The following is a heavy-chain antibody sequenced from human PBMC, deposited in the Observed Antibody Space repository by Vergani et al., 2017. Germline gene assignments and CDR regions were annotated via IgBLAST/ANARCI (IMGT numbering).Heavy chain of an antibody. J-gene: IGHJ1*01. CDR3: ATKSCGTPGCQIGYFRE. CDR2: ISYDGTQK. V-gene: IGHV3-30*03. Sequence: QVYLVESGGGVVQPGRSLRLSCVVSGFTSSYYGMHWVRQAPGKGLEWVAVISYDGTQKYYADSVKCRFTISRDNSKSTLYLQMNSLRTEDTAVYYCATKSCGTPGCQIGYFREWGQGTLVTVSS. D-gene: IGHD1-1*01. CDR1: GFTSSYYG.